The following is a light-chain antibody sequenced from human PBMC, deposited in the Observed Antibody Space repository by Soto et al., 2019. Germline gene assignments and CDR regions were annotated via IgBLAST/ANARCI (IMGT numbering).Light chain of an antibody. Sequence: QSVLTQAPSASGTPGQRVTISCSGSSSNIGSNTVSCYQQVPGTAPKLLIYSNDQRNSGFPDRFSGSKYVTSASLAIGGLQSEDEADYYCAAWDGSLNGWVFGGGTKLTVL. CDR3: AAWDGSLNGWV. J-gene: IGLJ2*01. CDR1: SSNIGSNT. CDR2: SND. V-gene: IGLV1-44*01.